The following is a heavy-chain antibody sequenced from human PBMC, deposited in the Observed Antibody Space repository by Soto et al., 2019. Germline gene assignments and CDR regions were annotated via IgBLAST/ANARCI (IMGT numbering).Heavy chain of an antibody. CDR3: ARDFWDY. D-gene: IGHD3-3*01. Sequence: EVQLVESGGGLVQPGGSLRLSCAASGFTFTAYSMNWVRQAPGKGLEWVSYISSGSGSIYYADSVKGRFTISRDDAKNSLYLQMNSLGDEDTAVYYCARDFWDYWGQGTVVTVSS. CDR1: GFTFTAYS. J-gene: IGHJ4*02. CDR2: ISSGSGSI. V-gene: IGHV3-48*02.